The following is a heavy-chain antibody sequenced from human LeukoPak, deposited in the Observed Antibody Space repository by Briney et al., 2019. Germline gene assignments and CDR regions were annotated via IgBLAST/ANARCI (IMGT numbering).Heavy chain of an antibody. CDR3: ARNDYLED. CDR2: IKSDGSST. Sequence: PGGSLRLSCAGSGFTFSSYWMHWVRQAPGKGLVWVSRIKSDGSSTSYADSVKGRFTIARDNAKNTLYLQMNSLRAEDTAVYYCARNDYLEDWGQGTLVTVPS. J-gene: IGHJ1*01. CDR1: GFTFSSYW. V-gene: IGHV3-74*01.